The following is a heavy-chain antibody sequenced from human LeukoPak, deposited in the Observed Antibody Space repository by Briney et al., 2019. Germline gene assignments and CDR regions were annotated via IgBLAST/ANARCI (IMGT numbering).Heavy chain of an antibody. CDR1: GYTSTSYG. D-gene: IGHD3-22*01. CDR3: ARDRYYYDSSGYYPIDY. Sequence: ASVKVSCKASGYTSTSYGISWVRQAPGQGLEWMGWISAYNGNTNCAQKLQGRVTMTTDTSTSTAYMELRSLRSDDTAVYYCARDRYYYDSSGYYPIDYWGQGTLVTVSS. J-gene: IGHJ4*02. CDR2: ISAYNGNT. V-gene: IGHV1-18*01.